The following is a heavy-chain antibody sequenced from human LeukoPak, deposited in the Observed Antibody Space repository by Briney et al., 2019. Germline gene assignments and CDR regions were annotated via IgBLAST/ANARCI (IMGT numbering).Heavy chain of an antibody. D-gene: IGHD3-9*01. CDR3: ARANDNTV. V-gene: IGHV3-21*01. CDR1: GFTFSSYS. Sequence: GGSLRLSCAASGFTFSSYSMNWVRQAPGKGLEWVSSISSGSSYIYYADSVKGRFTISRDNAKNSLYLLMDSLRAEDTAVYYCARANDNTVWGQGTLVTVSS. J-gene: IGHJ4*02. CDR2: ISSGSSYI.